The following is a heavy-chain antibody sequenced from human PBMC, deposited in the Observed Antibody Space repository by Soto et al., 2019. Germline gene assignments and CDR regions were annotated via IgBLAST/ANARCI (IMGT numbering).Heavy chain of an antibody. Sequence: SETLSLTCAVYGGSFSGYYWSWIRQPPGKGLEWIGEINHSGSTNYNPSLKSRVTISVDTSKNQFSLKLSSVTAADTAVYYCVGGDYYRSSGYYFYYYTMDVWGQGTTVTVSS. J-gene: IGHJ6*02. CDR3: VGGDYYRSSGYYFYYYTMDV. V-gene: IGHV4-34*01. D-gene: IGHD3-22*01. CDR2: INHSGST. CDR1: GGSFSGYY.